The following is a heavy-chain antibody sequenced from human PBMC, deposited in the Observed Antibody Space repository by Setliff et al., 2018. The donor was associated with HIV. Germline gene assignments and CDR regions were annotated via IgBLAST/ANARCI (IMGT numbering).Heavy chain of an antibody. Sequence: LRLSCAASGFSFSSYGMHWVRQAPGKGLEWVATIWFNGNNKYYEDSVKGRFTISRDNPKNTVHLQMNSLRVDDTAVYYCAKELGGSGIDAFDIWGQGTMVTVSS. D-gene: IGHD3-10*01. CDR3: AKELGGSGIDAFDI. CDR2: IWFNGNNK. CDR1: GFSFSSYG. V-gene: IGHV3-30*02. J-gene: IGHJ3*02.